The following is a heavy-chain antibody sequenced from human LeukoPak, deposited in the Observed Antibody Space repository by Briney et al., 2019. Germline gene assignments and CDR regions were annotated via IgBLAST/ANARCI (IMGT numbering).Heavy chain of an antibody. J-gene: IGHJ4*02. CDR3: ARASYSSIAGYYFDY. D-gene: IGHD6-6*01. V-gene: IGHV3-53*01. Sequence: PGGSLRLSCAVSGFTFSSNHMSWVRQAPGKGLEWVSVTYSGGNTYYADSVKGRFTISSDSSKNTLYLQMNSLRAEDTAVYYCARASYSSIAGYYFDYWGQGTLVTVSS. CDR2: TYSGGNT. CDR1: GFTFSSNH.